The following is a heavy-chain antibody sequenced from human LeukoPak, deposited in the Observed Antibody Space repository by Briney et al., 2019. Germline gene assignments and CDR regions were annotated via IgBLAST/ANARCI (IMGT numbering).Heavy chain of an antibody. CDR1: GFTFSSYA. CDR2: ISYDGSNK. V-gene: IGHV3-30-3*01. Sequence: PGRSLRLSCAASGFTFSSYAMHWVRQAPGKGLEWVAVISYDGSNKYYADSVKGRFTISRDNSKNTLYLQMNSLRAEDTAVYYCARDARITISLDWFDPWGQGTLVTVSS. CDR3: ARDARITISLDWFDP. D-gene: IGHD3-3*01. J-gene: IGHJ5*02.